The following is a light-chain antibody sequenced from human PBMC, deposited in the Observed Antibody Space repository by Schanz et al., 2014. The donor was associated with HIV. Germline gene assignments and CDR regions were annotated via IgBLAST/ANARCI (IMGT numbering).Light chain of an antibody. CDR2: KAS. CDR3: QQLNSYPLFA. CDR1: QSISSW. Sequence: DIQMTQSPSTLSASVGDRVTITCRASQSISSWLAWYQQKPGKPPKLLIYKASSLESGVPSRFSGSGPGTEFTLTINSLQPEDFATYYCQQLNSYPLFAFGPGTKVDV. J-gene: IGKJ3*01. V-gene: IGKV1-5*03.